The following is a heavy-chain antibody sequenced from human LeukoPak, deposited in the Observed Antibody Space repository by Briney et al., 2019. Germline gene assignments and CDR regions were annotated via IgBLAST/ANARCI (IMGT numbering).Heavy chain of an antibody. Sequence: GGPLRLSCAAAGFSFSCYVLRLGRQATGKVVEGAVTFGAAGNTYYPDSVKGRFTISRENAKNSLYLQMNSLRAGDTAVYYCARVGSSSPTNHAFDIWGQGTMVTVSS. CDR2: FGAAGNT. CDR3: ARVGSSSPTNHAFDI. D-gene: IGHD6-13*01. V-gene: IGHV3-13*01. CDR1: GFSFSCYV. J-gene: IGHJ3*02.